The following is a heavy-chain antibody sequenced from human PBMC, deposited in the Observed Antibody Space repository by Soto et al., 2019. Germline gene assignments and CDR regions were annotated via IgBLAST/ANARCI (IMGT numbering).Heavy chain of an antibody. D-gene: IGHD6-19*01. Sequence: ASVKVSCKASGYSFTGYQMYWVRQAPGQGLEWMGWISPNSGDTNYAQKFQGRVTVTSDTSIRTVYMELSRLRSDDTAVYYCALPISVTDTFDYWGQGTLVTVS. CDR1: GYSFTGYQ. CDR2: ISPNSGDT. CDR3: ALPISVTDTFDY. J-gene: IGHJ4*02. V-gene: IGHV1-2*02.